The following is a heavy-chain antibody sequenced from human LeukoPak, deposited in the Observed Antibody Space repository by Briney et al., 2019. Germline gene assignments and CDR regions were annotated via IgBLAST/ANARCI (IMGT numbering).Heavy chain of an antibody. V-gene: IGHV3-21*01. D-gene: IGHD6-13*01. J-gene: IGHJ4*02. Sequence: WGSLRLSCAASGFTFSSYSMNWVRQAPGKGLEWVSSISSSSSYIYYADSVKGRFTISRDNAKNSLYLQMNSLRAEDTAVYYCARGGIAAAGTRYYFDYWGQGTLVTVSS. CDR1: GFTFSSYS. CDR3: ARGGIAAAGTRYYFDY. CDR2: ISSSSSYI.